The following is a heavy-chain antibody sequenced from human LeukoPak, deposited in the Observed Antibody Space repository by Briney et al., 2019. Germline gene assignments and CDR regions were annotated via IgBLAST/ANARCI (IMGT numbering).Heavy chain of an antibody. J-gene: IGHJ5*02. Sequence: GGSLLLSCAASGFTFSSYAMSWGRQAPGKGLEWVSAISGSGGSTYYADSVKGRFTISRGNSKNTLYLQMNSLRAEDTAVYYCAKDPHLDTVRRSIWFGELPGGNWFDPWGQGTLVTVSS. CDR3: AKDPHLDTVRRSIWFGELPGGNWFDP. CDR1: GFTFSSYA. D-gene: IGHD3-10*01. V-gene: IGHV3-23*01. CDR2: ISGSGGST.